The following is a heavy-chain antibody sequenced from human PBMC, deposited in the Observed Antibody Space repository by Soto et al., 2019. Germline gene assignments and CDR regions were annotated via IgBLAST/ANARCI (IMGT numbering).Heavy chain of an antibody. CDR1: GGSISSYY. CDR3: VVGATNWFDP. D-gene: IGHD1-26*01. V-gene: IGHV4-59*08. CDR2: IYYSGTT. J-gene: IGHJ5*02. Sequence: PSETLSLTCTVSGGSISSYYWNWIRQPPGKGLEWIGYIYYSGTTNYNPSLKSRVTISVDTSKNQFSLKLSSVTAADTAVYYCVVGATNWFDPWGQGTLVTVSS.